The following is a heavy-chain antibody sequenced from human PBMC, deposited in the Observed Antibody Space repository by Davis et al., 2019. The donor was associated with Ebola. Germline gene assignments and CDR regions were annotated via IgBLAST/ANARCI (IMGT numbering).Heavy chain of an antibody. J-gene: IGHJ6*02. CDR2: ISSSGDST. CDR1: GFPFNDYA. D-gene: IGHD2-2*01. Sequence: GESLKIPCGAPGFPFNDYAMTRVRQTPGKGLESVSIISSSGDSTYYADSVKGRFTISRDNAKNSLYLQMNSLRAEDTAVYYCAKGVVPAAALYYYGMDVWGQGTTVTVSS. V-gene: IGHV3-23*01. CDR3: AKGVVPAAALYYYGMDV.